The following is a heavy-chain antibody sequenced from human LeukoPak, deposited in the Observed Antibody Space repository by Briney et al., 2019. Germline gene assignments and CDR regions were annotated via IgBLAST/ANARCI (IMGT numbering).Heavy chain of an antibody. Sequence: WASVKVSCKASGGTFSSYAISWVRQAPGQGLEWMGRIIPILGIANYAQKFQGRVTITADKSTSTAYMELSSLRSEDTAVYYCARVNRWYGYYGNFDYWGQGTLVTVSS. D-gene: IGHD1-26*01. CDR3: ARVNRWYGYYGNFDY. CDR1: GGTFSSYA. CDR2: IIPILGIA. V-gene: IGHV1-69*04. J-gene: IGHJ4*02.